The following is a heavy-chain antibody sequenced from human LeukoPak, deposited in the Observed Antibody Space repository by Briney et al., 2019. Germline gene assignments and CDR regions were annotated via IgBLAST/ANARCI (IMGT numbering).Heavy chain of an antibody. CDR3: TTAGPSGSYYEIVNY. CDR2: VKSKTDGGTT. Sequence: GRSLRLSCAASGFTFRNVWMSWVRQAPGKGREWVGRVKSKTDGGTTDYAAPVKGRFTISRDDSKNTLYLQMNGLKTDDTAVYYCTTAGPSGSYYEIVNYWGQGTLVTVSS. CDR1: GFTFRNVW. J-gene: IGHJ4*02. V-gene: IGHV3-15*01. D-gene: IGHD1-26*01.